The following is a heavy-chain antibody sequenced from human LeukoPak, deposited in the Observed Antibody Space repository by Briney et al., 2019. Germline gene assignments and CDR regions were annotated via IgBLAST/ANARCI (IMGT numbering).Heavy chain of an antibody. J-gene: IGHJ4*02. CDR3: SFGDPLGVDY. CDR1: GGTFSSYS. V-gene: IGHV1-18*01. D-gene: IGHD3-10*01. Sequence: ASVKVSCKASGGTFSSYSISWVRQAPGQGLEWMGWISAYNGNTNYAQKLQGRVTMTTDTSTSTAYMELRSLRSDDTAVYYCSFGDPLGVDYWGQGTLVTVSS. CDR2: ISAYNGNT.